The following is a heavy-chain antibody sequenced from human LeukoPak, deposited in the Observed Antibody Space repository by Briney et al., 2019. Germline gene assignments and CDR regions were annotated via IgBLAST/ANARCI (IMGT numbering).Heavy chain of an antibody. CDR2: MFYRGST. CDR1: GASVSSGSYS. D-gene: IGHD3-9*01. V-gene: IGHV4-61*01. CDR3: ARFHISTGSFDF. J-gene: IGHJ4*02. Sequence: SETLSLTCTVSGASVSSGSYSWNWIRQPPGKGLEWIGYMFYRGSTNYNPSLKSRVTISVDSSKNQFSLSLSRVTAADTAVYYCARFHISTGSFDFWGQGTLVTVSS.